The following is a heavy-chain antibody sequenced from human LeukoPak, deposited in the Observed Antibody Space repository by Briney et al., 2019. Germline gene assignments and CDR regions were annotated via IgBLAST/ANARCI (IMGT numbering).Heavy chain of an antibody. CDR1: GYSFTSYW. J-gene: IGHJ4*02. V-gene: IGHV5-51*01. CDR3: ARHTPSGSYSPFDY. CDR2: IYPGDSDT. D-gene: IGHD1-26*01. Sequence: MHGESLKISRKGSGYSFTSYWIGWVRQMPGKGLEWMGIIYPGDSDTRYSPSFQGQVTISADKSISTAYLQWSSLKASDTAMYYCARHTPSGSYSPFDYWGQGTLVTVSS.